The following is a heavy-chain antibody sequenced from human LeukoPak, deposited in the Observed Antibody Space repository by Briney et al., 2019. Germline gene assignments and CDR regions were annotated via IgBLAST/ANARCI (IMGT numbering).Heavy chain of an antibody. CDR1: GGTFSSYA. J-gene: IGHJ6*03. Sequence: GASVKVSCKASGGTFSSYAISWVRQAPGQGLEWMGRIIPIFGTANYAQKFQGRVTITTDESTSTAYMELSSLRSEDTAVYYCARTSLGTIYYYYMDVWGKGTTVTVSS. D-gene: IGHD2-2*01. V-gene: IGHV1-69*05. CDR2: IIPIFGTA. CDR3: ARTSLGTIYYYYMDV.